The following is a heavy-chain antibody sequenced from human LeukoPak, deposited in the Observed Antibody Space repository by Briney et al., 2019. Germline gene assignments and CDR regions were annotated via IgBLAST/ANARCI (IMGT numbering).Heavy chain of an antibody. CDR1: GGTFSSYA. CDR2: IIPIFGTA. J-gene: IGHJ4*02. Sequence: SVKVSCKASGGTFSSYAISWVRQAPGQGLEWMGGIIPIFGTANYAQKFQGRVTITTDESTSTAYMELSSLRSEDTAVYYCARDSLAYGSGSYPGYWGQGTLVTVSS. V-gene: IGHV1-69*05. CDR3: ARDSLAYGSGSYPGY. D-gene: IGHD3-10*01.